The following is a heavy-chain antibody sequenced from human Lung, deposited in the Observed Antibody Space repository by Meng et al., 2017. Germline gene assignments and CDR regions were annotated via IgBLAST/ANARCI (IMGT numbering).Heavy chain of an antibody. CDR3: AKDLGASSSYYFDY. J-gene: IGHJ4*02. D-gene: IGHD6-6*01. CDR1: GFTFSGYA. CDR2: VSGSDDIA. V-gene: IGHV3-23*04. Sequence: EVQLVESGGGLVQPGGSVRRSCAASGFTFSGYAMTWVRQAPGKGLEWVSSVSGSDDIAYYGDSVKGRVTISRDNSKNTLYLQMNSLRAEDTAVYFCAKDLGASSSYYFDYWGQGTLVTVSS.